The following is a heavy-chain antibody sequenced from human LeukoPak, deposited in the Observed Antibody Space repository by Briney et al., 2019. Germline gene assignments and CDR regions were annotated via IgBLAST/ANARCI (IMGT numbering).Heavy chain of an antibody. Sequence: SETLSLTCTVSGGSISSGDYYWSWVRQPPGKGLEWIGFIYYSGSASYNPSLKSRVTISLDTSKNYFSLKLTSVTAADTAMYYCARGDYYDSSGYYYHWGQGTLVTVSS. J-gene: IGHJ5*02. V-gene: IGHV4-30-4*08. CDR1: GGSISSGDYY. CDR2: IYYSGSA. D-gene: IGHD3-22*01. CDR3: ARGDYYDSSGYYYH.